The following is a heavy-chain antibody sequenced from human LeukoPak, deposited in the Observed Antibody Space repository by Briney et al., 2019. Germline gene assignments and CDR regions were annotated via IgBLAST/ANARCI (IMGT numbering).Heavy chain of an antibody. Sequence: GGSLRLSCAASGFTFSNYWMHWVRQAPGKGLVWVSRIKTDGSSTTYADSVKGRFTISRDNAKNTLYLQMDSLRAEDTAVYYCARSFALSGSSWGQGSLVTVSS. D-gene: IGHD3-10*01. CDR1: GFTFSNYW. CDR3: ARSFALSGSS. CDR2: IKTDGSST. V-gene: IGHV3-74*01. J-gene: IGHJ5*02.